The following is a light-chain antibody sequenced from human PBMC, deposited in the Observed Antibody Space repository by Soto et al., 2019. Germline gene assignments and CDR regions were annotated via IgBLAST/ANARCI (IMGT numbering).Light chain of an antibody. J-gene: IGKJ2*01. V-gene: IGKV1-5*01. Sequence: DIQMTQSPSTLSAYVGDRVTITCRASQSISTWLAWYQQKPGKAPKVLIYDASSLESGVPSRFSGSGSGTEFTLTISSLQPDDFETYYCQQYNTYSPYTFGQGTKLEIK. CDR1: QSISTW. CDR3: QQYNTYSPYT. CDR2: DAS.